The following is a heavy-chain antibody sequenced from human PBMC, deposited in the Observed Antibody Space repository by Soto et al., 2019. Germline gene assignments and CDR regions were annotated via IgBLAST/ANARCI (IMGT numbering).Heavy chain of an antibody. Sequence: QPGGSLRLSCAASGFTFSSYGMHWVRQAPGKGLEWVAVISYDGSNKYYADSVKGRFTISRDNSKNTLYLQMNSLRAEDTAVYYCAKGIDDFWSGYGDYWGQGTLVTVSS. D-gene: IGHD3-3*01. V-gene: IGHV3-30*18. CDR3: AKGIDDFWSGYGDY. J-gene: IGHJ4*02. CDR2: ISYDGSNK. CDR1: GFTFSSYG.